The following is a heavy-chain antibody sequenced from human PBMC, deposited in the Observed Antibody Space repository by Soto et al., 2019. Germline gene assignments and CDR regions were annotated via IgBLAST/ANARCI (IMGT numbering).Heavy chain of an antibody. CDR2: IYHSEST. Sequence: ASETLSLTCAVSGGSISSSNWRSWVRQPPGKGVEWIGEIYHSESTNYNPSLKSRVTISVDKSKNQFSLKLSSVTAADTAVYYCARREWLDPRASNWFDPWGQGTLVTVSS. CDR1: GGSISSSNW. D-gene: IGHD6-19*01. J-gene: IGHJ5*02. V-gene: IGHV4-4*02. CDR3: ARREWLDPRASNWFDP.